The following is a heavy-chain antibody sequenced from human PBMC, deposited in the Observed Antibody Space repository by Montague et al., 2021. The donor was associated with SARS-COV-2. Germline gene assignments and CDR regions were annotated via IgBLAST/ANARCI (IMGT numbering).Heavy chain of an antibody. D-gene: IGHD6-13*01. J-gene: IGHJ6*02. CDR3: ARRGYIAAAYHYYGMDV. Sequence: SETLSLTCTVSGGSISSSSYYWGWIRQPPGKGLEWIGSIYYSGSTYYNPSLKSRVTISVDTSKNQFSLKLSSVTAADTAVYYCARRGYIAAAYHYYGMDVWGQGTTVTVSS. CDR2: IYYSGST. CDR1: GGSISSSSYY. V-gene: IGHV4-39*01.